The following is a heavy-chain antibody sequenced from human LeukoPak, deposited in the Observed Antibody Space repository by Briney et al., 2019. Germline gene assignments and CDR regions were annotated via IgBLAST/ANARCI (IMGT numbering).Heavy chain of an antibody. V-gene: IGHV3-23*01. D-gene: IGHD6-19*01. J-gene: IGHJ4*02. CDR3: VKDSVVVAGLVNYFDY. CDR2: ISGSGGDT. Sequence: GGSLRLSCAASGFTFSNYAMSWVRQAPGKGLEWVSAISGSGGDTFYTDSVKGRFTISRDNSKDTLYLQMKGLRAEDTAVYYCVKDSVVVAGLVNYFDYWGQGTLVTVSS. CDR1: GFTFSNYA.